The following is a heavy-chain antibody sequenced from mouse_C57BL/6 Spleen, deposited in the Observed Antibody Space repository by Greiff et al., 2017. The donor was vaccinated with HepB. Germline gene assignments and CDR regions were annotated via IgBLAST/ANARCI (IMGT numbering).Heavy chain of an antibody. Sequence: EVMLVESGPGLAKPSQTLSLTCSVTGYTITSDYWNWIRKFPGNKLEYMGYISYSGSTYYNPSLKSRISITRDTSKNQYFLQLNSVTTEDTATYYCAISTGTPFAYWGQGTLVTVSA. CDR2: ISYSGST. V-gene: IGHV3-8*01. CDR1: GYTITSDY. J-gene: IGHJ3*01. D-gene: IGHD4-1*02. CDR3: AISTGTPFAY.